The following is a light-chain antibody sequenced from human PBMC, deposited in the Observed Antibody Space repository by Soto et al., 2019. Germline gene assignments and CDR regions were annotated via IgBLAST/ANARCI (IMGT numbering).Light chain of an antibody. CDR1: SSDIGGYNF. V-gene: IGLV2-8*01. CDR3: SSYAGSNNYV. Sequence: QSALTQPPSASGSPGQSVTISCTGTSSDIGGYNFVSWYQHHPDKAPKLMIYEITKRPSGVPARFSGSKSDTTASLTVSGLQAEDEADYYCSSYAGSNNYVFGTGTKLTVL. J-gene: IGLJ1*01. CDR2: EIT.